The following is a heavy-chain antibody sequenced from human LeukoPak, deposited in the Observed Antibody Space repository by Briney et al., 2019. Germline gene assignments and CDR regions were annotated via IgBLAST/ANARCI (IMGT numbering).Heavy chain of an antibody. CDR3: ALWSSTDLRWNDPFDI. V-gene: IGHV4-4*07. J-gene: IGHJ3*02. CDR1: GGSMSTYY. D-gene: IGHD3-10*01. Sequence: PSETLSLTCTVSGGSMSTYYWSWVRQPAGKLLEWIGRIQTSGSTNYNPSLEIRVTMSLDTSTNQFSLKLTSVTAEDTAVYYCALWSSTDLRWNDPFDIWGQGTMVTVSS. CDR2: IQTSGST.